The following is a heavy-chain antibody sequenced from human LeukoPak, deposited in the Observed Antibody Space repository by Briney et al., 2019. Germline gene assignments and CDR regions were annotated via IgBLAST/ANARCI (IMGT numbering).Heavy chain of an antibody. J-gene: IGHJ4*02. CDR2: ISYHGSNK. D-gene: IGHD6-19*01. CDR3: AKVGGAVAGIGY. V-gene: IGHV3-30*18. Sequence: GGSLRLSCGASGFTLSHYGMHWVRQAPGKGLEWVAVISYHGSNKYYADSVKGRFTISRDNSKNTLHLQMNSLRAEDTAVYYCAKVGGAVAGIGYWGQGTLVTVSS. CDR1: GFTLSHYG.